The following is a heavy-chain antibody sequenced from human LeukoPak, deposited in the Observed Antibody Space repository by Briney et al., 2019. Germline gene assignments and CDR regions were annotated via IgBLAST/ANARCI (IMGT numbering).Heavy chain of an antibody. D-gene: IGHD2-2*02. Sequence: PGGSLRLSCATSGFTFSFYGMHWVRQAPGKGLEWVAFIQYDGSYKFYADSVQGRFSISRDNSKNTLFLQMNSLRAEDTAVYYCAKTSDQLLYSKFDFWGQGTLVTVSS. CDR3: AKTSDQLLYSKFDF. J-gene: IGHJ4*02. V-gene: IGHV3-30*02. CDR2: IQYDGSYK. CDR1: GFTFSFYG.